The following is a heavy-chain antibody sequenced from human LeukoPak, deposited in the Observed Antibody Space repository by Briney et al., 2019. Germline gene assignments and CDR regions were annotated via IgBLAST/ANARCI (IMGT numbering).Heavy chain of an antibody. CDR2: IYHSGST. CDR3: ARSSSPNWFDP. J-gene: IGHJ5*02. CDR1: GGSISSSSYY. D-gene: IGHD6-13*01. Sequence: PSETLSLTCTVSGGSISSSSYYWGWLRQPPGKGLEWIGSIYHSGSTYYNPSLKSRVTISVDTSKNQFSLKLNSVTAADTAVYYCARSSSPNWFDPWGQGTLVTVSS. V-gene: IGHV4-39*07.